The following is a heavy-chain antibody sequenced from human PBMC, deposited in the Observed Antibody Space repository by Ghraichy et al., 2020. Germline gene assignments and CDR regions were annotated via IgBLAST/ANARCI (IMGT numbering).Heavy chain of an antibody. CDR1: GGTFSSYA. D-gene: IGHD2-2*01. CDR3: ARQLHAGYYYGMDV. CDR2: IIPIFGTA. V-gene: IGHV1-69*13. Sequence: SVKVSCKASGGTFSSYAISWVRQAPGQGLEWMGGIIPIFGTANYAQKFQGRVTITAHESPSTAYMELSSLRSEDTAVYYCARQLHAGYYYGMDVWGQGTPVTISS. J-gene: IGHJ6*02.